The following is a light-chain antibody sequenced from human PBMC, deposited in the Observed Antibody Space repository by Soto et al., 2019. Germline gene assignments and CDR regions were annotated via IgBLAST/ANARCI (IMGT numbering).Light chain of an antibody. J-gene: IGKJ1*01. Sequence: DIQMTQSPSTLSGSVGDRVTITCRASQTISSWLAWYQQKPGKAPKLLIYKASTLKSGVPSRFSGSGSGTEFTLTISSXXPDDFATYYCQHYNSYSEAFGQGTKVELK. CDR2: KAS. CDR1: QTISSW. CDR3: QHYNSYSEA. V-gene: IGKV1-5*03.